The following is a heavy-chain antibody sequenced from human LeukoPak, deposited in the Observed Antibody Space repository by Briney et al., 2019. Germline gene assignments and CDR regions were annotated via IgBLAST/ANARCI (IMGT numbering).Heavy chain of an antibody. Sequence: ASVKLSCKASGYTFTGYYMHWVRQAPGQGLEWMGIINPSGGRTSYAQKFQGRVTMTRDTSTSTVYMELSSLRSEDTAVYYCARAHVPSYRFDSSGSYFDYWGQGTLVTVSS. CDR2: INPSGGRT. CDR3: ARAHVPSYRFDSSGSYFDY. V-gene: IGHV1-46*01. J-gene: IGHJ4*02. CDR1: GYTFTGYY. D-gene: IGHD3-22*01.